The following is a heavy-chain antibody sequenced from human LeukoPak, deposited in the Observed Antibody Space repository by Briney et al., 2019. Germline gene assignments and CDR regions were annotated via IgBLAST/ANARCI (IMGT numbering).Heavy chain of an antibody. Sequence: GESLKISCKGSGYSFTSYWIGWVRQMPGKGLEWMGIIYPGDSDTRYSPSFQGQVTISADKSISTAYLQWSSLKASDTAMYYCARSPGYYGSGSYYRAGLGYFDYWGQGTLVTVSS. CDR2: IYPGDSDT. V-gene: IGHV5-51*01. D-gene: IGHD3-10*01. CDR1: GYSFTSYW. J-gene: IGHJ4*02. CDR3: ARSPGYYGSGSYYRAGLGYFDY.